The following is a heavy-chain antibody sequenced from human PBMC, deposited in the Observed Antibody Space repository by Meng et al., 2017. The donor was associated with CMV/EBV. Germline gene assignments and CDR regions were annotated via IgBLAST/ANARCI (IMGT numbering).Heavy chain of an antibody. D-gene: IGHD2-15*01. J-gene: IGHJ4*02. V-gene: IGHV1-2*02. CDR1: GYTLTGYY. Sequence: ASVTVSCKASGYTLTGYYMHWVRQAPGQGLEWMGWINPNSGGTNYAQKFQGRVTMTRDTSISTAYMELSRLRSDDTAVYYFARGWWPQDLNFKYWGQGTLVTVSS. CDR2: INPNSGGT. CDR3: ARGWWPQDLNFKY.